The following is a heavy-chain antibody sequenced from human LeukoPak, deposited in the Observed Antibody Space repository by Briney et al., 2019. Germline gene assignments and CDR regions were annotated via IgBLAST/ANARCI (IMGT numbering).Heavy chain of an antibody. V-gene: IGHV3-33*01. J-gene: IGHJ4*02. CDR2: IWYDGSNK. CDR3: ARGGREWLAFDY. Sequence: PGRSLRLSCAASGFTFSSYGMHWVRQAPGKGLEWVAVIWYDGSNKYYADSVKGRFTISRDNSKNTLYLQMNSLRAADTAVYYCARGGREWLAFDYWGQGTLVTVSS. CDR1: GFTFSSYG. D-gene: IGHD6-19*01.